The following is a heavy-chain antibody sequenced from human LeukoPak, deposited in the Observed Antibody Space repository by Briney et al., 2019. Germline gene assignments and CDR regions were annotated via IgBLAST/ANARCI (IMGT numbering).Heavy chain of an antibody. D-gene: IGHD2-2*01. CDR3: ASSRGGCSSTSCYDY. CDR1: GGSISSYY. V-gene: IGHV4-59*01. CDR2: IYYSGST. J-gene: IGHJ4*02. Sequence: KPSETLSLTCTVSGGSISSYYWSWIRQPPGNGLEWIGYIYYSGSTNYNPSLKSRVTISVDTSKNQFSLKLSSVTAADTAVYYCASSRGGCSSTSCYDYWGQGTPVTVSS.